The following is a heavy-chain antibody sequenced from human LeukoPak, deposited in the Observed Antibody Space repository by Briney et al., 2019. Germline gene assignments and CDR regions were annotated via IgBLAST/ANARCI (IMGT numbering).Heavy chain of an antibody. CDR3: ARQPMVVRYYYYYMDV. V-gene: IGHV4-39*01. J-gene: IGHJ6*03. CDR2: IYYTEST. D-gene: IGHD4/OR15-4a*01. CDR1: GGSISSSDYY. Sequence: SETLSLTCTVSGGSISSSDYYWGWVRQPRGKGLEWIGNIYYTESTYYHPAVKSQFTISVYTSKNQFSLKVSSLTATDTALYYCARQPMVVRYYYYYMDVWGKGTTVTVSS.